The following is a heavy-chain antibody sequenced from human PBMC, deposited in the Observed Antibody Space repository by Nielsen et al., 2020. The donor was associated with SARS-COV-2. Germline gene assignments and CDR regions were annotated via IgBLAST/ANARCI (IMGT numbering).Heavy chain of an antibody. J-gene: IGHJ3*02. Sequence: GESLKTSCTASGFTFGDYAMSWFRQAPGKGLVWVGFIRSKAYGGTTEYAASVKGRFTISRDDSKSIAYLQMNSLKTEDTAVYYCTRDPMLGYCSSTSCRRADAFDIWGQGTMVTVSS. CDR1: GFTFGDYA. CDR2: IRSKAYGGTT. CDR3: TRDPMLGYCSSTSCRRADAFDI. D-gene: IGHD2-2*01. V-gene: IGHV3-49*03.